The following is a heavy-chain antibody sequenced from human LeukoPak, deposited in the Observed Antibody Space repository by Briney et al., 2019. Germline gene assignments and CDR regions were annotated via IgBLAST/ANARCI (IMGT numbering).Heavy chain of an antibody. CDR2: IDTSGST. J-gene: IGHJ4*02. Sequence: SETLSLTRTVSGGSISSYYRSWIRQPAGKGLEGFGRIDTSGSTNDNPSLKSRVIMSVDTSNNQFSLKLSSVTAADTAVYYCARLHHFYDSSGYLAQFDYWGQGTLVTVSS. V-gene: IGHV4-4*07. CDR1: GGSISSYY. CDR3: ARLHHFYDSSGYLAQFDY. D-gene: IGHD3-22*01.